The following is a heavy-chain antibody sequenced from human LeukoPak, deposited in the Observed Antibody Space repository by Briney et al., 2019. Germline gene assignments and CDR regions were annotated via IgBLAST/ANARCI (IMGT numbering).Heavy chain of an antibody. CDR1: GGTFSSYA. J-gene: IGHJ1*01. CDR3: ASPDPIVVVPASSLSAEYFQH. D-gene: IGHD2-2*01. Sequence: SVKVSCKASGGTFSSYAISWVRQAPGQGLEWMGGIIPIFGTANYAQKFQGRVTITTDESTSTAYMELSSLRSEDTAVYYCASPDPIVVVPASSLSAEYFQHWGQGTLVTVSS. V-gene: IGHV1-69*05. CDR2: IIPIFGTA.